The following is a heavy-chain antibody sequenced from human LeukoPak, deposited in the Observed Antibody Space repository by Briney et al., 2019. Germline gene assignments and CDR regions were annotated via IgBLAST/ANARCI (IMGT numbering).Heavy chain of an antibody. V-gene: IGHV3-23*01. Sequence: GGSLRLSCAASGFTFSSYAMSWVRQAPGKGLEWVSAISGSGGSTYYADSVKGRFTISRDNSKNTLYLQMNSLRAEDTAVYYCAKGLYCSGGSCYNYFDYWGQGTLVTVSS. CDR1: GFTFSSYA. CDR3: AKGLYCSGGSCYNYFDY. D-gene: IGHD2-15*01. J-gene: IGHJ4*02. CDR2: ISGSGGST.